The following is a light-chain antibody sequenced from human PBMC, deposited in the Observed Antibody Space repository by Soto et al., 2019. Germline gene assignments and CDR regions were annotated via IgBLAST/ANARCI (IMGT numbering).Light chain of an antibody. V-gene: IGLV1-47*01. CDR1: XSNIGSNY. CDR2: RNN. CDR3: AAWDDSLSGHYV. Sequence: QSVLTQPPSASGTPGXXVTISCSGXXSNIGSNYVYWYQQLPGTAPKLLIYRNNQRPSGVPDRFSGSKSGTSASLAISGLRSEDEADYYCAAWDDSLSGHYVFGTGTKLTVL. J-gene: IGLJ1*01.